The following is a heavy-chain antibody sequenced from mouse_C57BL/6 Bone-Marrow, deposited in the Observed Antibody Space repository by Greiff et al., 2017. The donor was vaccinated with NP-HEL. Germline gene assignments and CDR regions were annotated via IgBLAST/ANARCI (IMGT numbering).Heavy chain of an antibody. CDR1: GYTFTSYG. D-gene: IGHD1-1*01. J-gene: IGHJ3*01. CDR2: IYPRSGNT. CDR3: AREGYYYGSTWFAY. V-gene: IGHV1-81*01. Sequence: QVQLQQSGAELARPGASVKLSCKASGYTFTSYGISWVKQRTGQGLEWIGEIYPRSGNTYYNEKFKGKATLTADKSSSTAYMELRSLTSEDSAVYFCAREGYYYGSTWFAYWGQGTLVTVSA.